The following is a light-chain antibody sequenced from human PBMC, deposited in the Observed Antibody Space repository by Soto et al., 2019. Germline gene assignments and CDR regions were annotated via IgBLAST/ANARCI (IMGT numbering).Light chain of an antibody. CDR1: HRVNTY. CDR2: AAS. J-gene: IGKJ5*01. CDR3: QQYNNWPPSIT. V-gene: IGKV3-15*01. Sequence: EILMTQSPATLSVSPGERATLSCRASHRVNTYLAWYQQRLGQAPRLLIYAASSRATGIPARFSGSGSGTEFTLTISSLQSEDFAVYYCQQYNNWPPSITFGQGTRLEI.